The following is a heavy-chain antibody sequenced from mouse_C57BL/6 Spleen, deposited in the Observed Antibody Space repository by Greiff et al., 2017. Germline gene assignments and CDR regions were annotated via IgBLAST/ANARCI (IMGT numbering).Heavy chain of an antibody. CDR3: ARDHDGSSYHFDD. D-gene: IGHD1-1*01. CDR2: IDPSDSET. CDR1: GYTFTSYW. V-gene: IGHV1-52*01. J-gene: IGHJ2*01. Sequence: QVQLQQPGAELVRPGSSVKLSCKASGYTFTSYWMHWVKQRPIQGLEWIGNIDPSDSETHYNQKFKDKATLTVDKSSSTAYMQLSSLTSEDSAVYYCARDHDGSSYHFDDWGQGTTLTVSS.